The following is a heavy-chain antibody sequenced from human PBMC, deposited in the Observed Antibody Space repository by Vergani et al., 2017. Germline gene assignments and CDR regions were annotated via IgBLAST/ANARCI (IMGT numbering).Heavy chain of an antibody. CDR3: ARVRNDILTGDAFDI. J-gene: IGHJ3*02. CDR1: GGTFSSYA. D-gene: IGHD3-9*01. CDR2: IIPIFGTA. V-gene: IGHV1-69*13. Sequence: QVQLVQSGAEVKKPGSSVKVSCKASGGTFSSYAISWVRQAPGQGLEWMGRIIPIFGTANYAQKFQGRVTITADESTSTAYMELSTLRSEDTAVDYCARVRNDILTGDAFDIWGQGTMVTVSS.